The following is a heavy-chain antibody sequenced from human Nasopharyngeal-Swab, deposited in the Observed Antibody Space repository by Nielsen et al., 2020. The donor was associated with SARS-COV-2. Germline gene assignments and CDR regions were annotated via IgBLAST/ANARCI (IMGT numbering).Heavy chain of an antibody. J-gene: IGHJ3*02. Sequence: GESLKISCKGSGYSFTSYWIGWVRQVPGKGLEWMGIIYPGDSDTRYSPSFQGQVTISADKSISTAYLQWSSLKASDTAMYYCARDEGVYSSSSRGAFDIWGQGTMVTVSS. CDR2: IYPGDSDT. CDR1: GYSFTSYW. D-gene: IGHD6-6*01. CDR3: ARDEGVYSSSSRGAFDI. V-gene: IGHV5-51*01.